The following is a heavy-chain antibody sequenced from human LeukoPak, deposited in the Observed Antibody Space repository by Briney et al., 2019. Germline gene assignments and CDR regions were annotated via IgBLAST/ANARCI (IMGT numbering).Heavy chain of an antibody. D-gene: IGHD3-10*01. V-gene: IGHV1-18*01. CDR2: ISAYNGNT. J-gene: IGHJ5*02. CDR3: ARDPRGGWFDP. Sequence: ASVKVSCKATGYTFTSYDINWVRQATGQGLEWMGWISAYNGNTNCAQKLQGRVTMTTDTSTSTAYMELRSLRSDDTAVYYCARDPRGGWFDPWGQGTLVTVSS. CDR1: GYTFTSYD.